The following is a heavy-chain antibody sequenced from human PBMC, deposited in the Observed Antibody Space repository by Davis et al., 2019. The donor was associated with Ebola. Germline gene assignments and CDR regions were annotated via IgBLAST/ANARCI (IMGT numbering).Heavy chain of an antibody. Sequence: GESLKISCKGSGFSFTSYWINWVRQMPGKGLEWMGRIDPSDSDTNYSPSFQGHVTISADKSFSTAYLQWSSLKASDTAMYYCARGTDGYNPGGYFDSWGQGTLVTVSS. J-gene: IGHJ4*02. CDR3: ARGTDGYNPGGYFDS. V-gene: IGHV5-10-1*01. CDR2: IDPSDSDT. CDR1: GFSFTSYW. D-gene: IGHD5-24*01.